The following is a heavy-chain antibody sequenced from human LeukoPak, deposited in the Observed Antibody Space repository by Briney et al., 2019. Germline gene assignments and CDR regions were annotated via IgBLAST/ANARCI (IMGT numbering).Heavy chain of an antibody. CDR1: SGSTSSSSYY. V-gene: IGHV4-61*05. CDR2: IYYSGST. J-gene: IGHJ5*02. Sequence: SETLSLTCTVSSGSTSSSSYYWGWIRQPPGKGLEYLGYIYYSGSTNYNPSLKSRVTISVDTSKNQFSLKLSSVTAADTAVYYCARRVARDQRRVDGWFDPWGQGTLVTVSS. CDR3: ARRVARDQRRVDGWFDP. D-gene: IGHD3-3*01.